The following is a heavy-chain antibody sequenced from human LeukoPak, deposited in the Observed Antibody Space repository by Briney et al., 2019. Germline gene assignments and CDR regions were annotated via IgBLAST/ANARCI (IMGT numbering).Heavy chain of an antibody. CDR1: GFTFSGYS. CDR2: ISSSSSYI. Sequence: AGGSLRLSCAASGFTFSGYSMNWVRQAPGKGLEWVSSISSSSSYIYYADSVKGRFTISRDNAKNSLYLQMNSLRAEDTAVYYCARDASLGKAAYDYWGQGTLVTVSS. J-gene: IGHJ4*02. CDR3: ARDASLGKAAYDY. V-gene: IGHV3-21*01. D-gene: IGHD3-16*01.